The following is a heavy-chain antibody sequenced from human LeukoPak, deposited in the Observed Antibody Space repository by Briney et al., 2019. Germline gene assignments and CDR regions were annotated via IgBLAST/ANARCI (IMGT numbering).Heavy chain of an antibody. J-gene: IGHJ4*02. Sequence: GGSLRLSCTVSGFTFSASPMHWVRQASGKGLEWVGRITSTYATAYAASVKGRFTISRDDSKSTTYLQMNSLETEDTAVYFCTREGCGATSCYTNDYWGQGTLVTVSS. CDR3: TREGCGATSCYTNDY. CDR1: GFTFSASP. V-gene: IGHV3-73*01. CDR2: ITSTYAT. D-gene: IGHD2-2*02.